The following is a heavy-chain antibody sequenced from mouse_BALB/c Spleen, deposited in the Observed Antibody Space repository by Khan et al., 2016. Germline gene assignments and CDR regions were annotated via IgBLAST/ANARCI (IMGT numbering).Heavy chain of an antibody. J-gene: IGHJ3*01. V-gene: IGHV2-6-7*01. Sequence: QVQLKESGPGLVAPSQNLSITCAVSGFSLTGYGVNWVRQPPGKGLGWLGMIWGDGRTDYNSALKSRVSISKDNSKSHVFLKMNSLQTDDTAIYCCASDYDGFAYWGQGTLVIVSA. CDR1: GFSLTGYG. D-gene: IGHD2-12*01. CDR3: ASDYDGFAY. CDR2: IWGDGRT.